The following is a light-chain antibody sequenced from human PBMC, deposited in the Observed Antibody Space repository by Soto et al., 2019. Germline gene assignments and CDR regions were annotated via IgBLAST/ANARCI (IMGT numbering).Light chain of an antibody. CDR1: SRAFRAYDY. J-gene: IGLJ1*01. Sequence: SALTQPPSASGSPGPSLPLSCPGPSRAFRAYDYVSWYQQHPGKAPKLMIYEINKRPSGVPDRFSGSKSGNTASLTVSGLQAEDEADYYCSSFAGSNNFPYVFGTGTKVTVL. CDR3: SSFAGSNNFPYV. V-gene: IGLV2-8*01. CDR2: EIN.